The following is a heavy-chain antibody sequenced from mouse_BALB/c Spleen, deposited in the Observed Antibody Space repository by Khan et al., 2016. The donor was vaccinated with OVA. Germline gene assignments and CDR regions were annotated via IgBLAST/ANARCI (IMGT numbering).Heavy chain of an antibody. CDR2: IYPGDGDN. CDR1: GYAFSSYW. Sequence: QVQLQQSGAELVRPGSSVKISCKASGYAFSSYWMNWVQQRPGQGLEWIGQIYPGDGDNNYNGKFKGKTTLHADKSSSTAYMQISSLPSDDSAVYFLTRYYDCAGYAMDYLGQGTAVTVSS. CDR3: TRYYDCAGYAMDY. D-gene: IGHD2-4*01. V-gene: IGHV1-80*01. J-gene: IGHJ4*01.